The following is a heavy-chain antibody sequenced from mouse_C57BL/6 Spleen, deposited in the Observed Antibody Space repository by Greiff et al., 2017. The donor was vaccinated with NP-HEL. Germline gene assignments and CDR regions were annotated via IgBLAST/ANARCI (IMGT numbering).Heavy chain of an antibody. CDR3: ARCVYYAQGAMDY. Sequence: QVQLQQSGAELVKPGASVKMSCKASGYTFTSYWITWVKQRPGQGLEWIGDIYPGSGSTNYNEKFKSKATLTVDTSSSTAYMQLSSLTSEDSAVYYCARCVYYAQGAMDYWGQGTSVTVSS. V-gene: IGHV1-55*01. J-gene: IGHJ4*01. CDR2: IYPGSGST. D-gene: IGHD1-1*02. CDR1: GYTFTSYW.